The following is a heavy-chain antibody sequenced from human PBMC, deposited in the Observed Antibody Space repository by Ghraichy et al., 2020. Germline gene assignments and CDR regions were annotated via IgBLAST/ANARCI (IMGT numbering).Heavy chain of an antibody. V-gene: IGHV4-38-2*02. J-gene: IGHJ4*02. CDR3: ARDDQYGSGWPPHY. CDR2: IYHSGST. D-gene: IGHD6-19*01. Sequence: SQTLSLTCTVSGYSISSGYYWGWIRQPPGKGLEWIGSIYHSGSTYYNPSLKSRVTISVDTSKNQFSLKLSSVTAADTAVYYCARDDQYGSGWPPHYWGQGTLVTVSS. CDR1: GYSISSGYY.